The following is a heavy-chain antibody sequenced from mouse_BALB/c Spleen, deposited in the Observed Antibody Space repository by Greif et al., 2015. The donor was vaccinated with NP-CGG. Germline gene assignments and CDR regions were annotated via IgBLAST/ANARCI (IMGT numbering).Heavy chain of an antibody. J-gene: IGHJ4*01. D-gene: IGHD4-1*01. Sequence: VQLQQSGAELVKPGTSVKLSCKASGYNFTSYWINWVKLRPGQGLEWIGDIYPGSGSTNYNEKFKSKATLTVDTSSSTPYMHLSSLASEDSALYYCARAGSLYYAMDYWGQGTSVTVSS. CDR1: GYNFTSYW. V-gene: IGHV1-55*01. CDR3: ARAGSLYYAMDY. CDR2: IYPGSGST.